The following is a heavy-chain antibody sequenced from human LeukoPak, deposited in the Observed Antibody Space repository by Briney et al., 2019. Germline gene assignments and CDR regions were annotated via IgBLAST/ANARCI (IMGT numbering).Heavy chain of an antibody. V-gene: IGHV3-23*01. CDR3: AKRGVVIRVILVGFHKEAYYFDS. D-gene: IGHD3-22*01. CDR1: GITLSNYG. CDR2: INDSCGST. J-gene: IGHJ4*02. Sequence: GGSLRLSCAVSGITLSNYGMSWVRQAPGKGLEWVAGINDSCGSTNYADSVKGRFTISRDNPKNTLYLQMNSLRAEDTDVYFCAKRGVVIRVILVGFHKEAYYFDSWGQGALVTVSS.